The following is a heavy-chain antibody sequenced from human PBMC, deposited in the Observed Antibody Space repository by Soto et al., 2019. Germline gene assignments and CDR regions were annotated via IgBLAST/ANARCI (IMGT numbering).Heavy chain of an antibody. CDR1: GFTFSSYA. D-gene: IGHD2-21*02. Sequence: GGSLRLSCAASGFTFSSYAMHWVRQAPGKGLEYVSAISSNGGSTYYANSVKGRFTISRDNSKNTLYLQMGSLRAEDMAVYYCARSMETVPESLNPGDGSVTRDPLDYWGQGTLVTVSS. V-gene: IGHV3-64*01. CDR3: ARSMETVPESLNPGDGSVTRDPLDY. CDR2: ISSNGGST. J-gene: IGHJ4*02.